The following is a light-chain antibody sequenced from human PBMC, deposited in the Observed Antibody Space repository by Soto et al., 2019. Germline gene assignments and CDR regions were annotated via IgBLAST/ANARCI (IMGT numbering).Light chain of an antibody. CDR3: HRHETYPLG. CDR1: QSISSW. J-gene: IGKJ4*01. Sequence: DIQMTQSPSTLSASVGDRVTITCRASQSISSWLAWYQQKPGKAPNLLIYRASTLASGVPSRFSGSGSGTEFTLTISSLQPDDFATYYCHRHETYPLGFGGGTKVDIK. CDR2: RAS. V-gene: IGKV1-5*03.